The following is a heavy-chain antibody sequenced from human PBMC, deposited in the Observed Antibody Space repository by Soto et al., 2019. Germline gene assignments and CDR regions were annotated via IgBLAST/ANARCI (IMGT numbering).Heavy chain of an antibody. D-gene: IGHD2-8*01. CDR1: GYTFTSYY. CDR2: INPSGGST. CDR3: ARDIMGTNYYYYGMDV. Sequence: ASVKVSCKASGYTFTSYYMHWVRQAPGQGLEWMGIINPSGGSTSYAQKFQGRVTMTRDTSTSTVYMELSSLRSEDTAVYYCARDIMGTNYYYYGMDVWGQGTTVTVSS. V-gene: IGHV1-46*01. J-gene: IGHJ6*02.